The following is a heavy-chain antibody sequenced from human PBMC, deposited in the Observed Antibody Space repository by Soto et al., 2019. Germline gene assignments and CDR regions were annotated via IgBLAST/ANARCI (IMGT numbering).Heavy chain of an antibody. D-gene: IGHD2-21*02. J-gene: IGHJ3*02. Sequence: GESLKISCNGSGYSFTSYWITWVRQMPGQGLEWMGRIDPSDSYTNYSPSFQGHVTISADKSISTAYLQWSSLKPPDTAMYYCARHGLYAFDIWGQGIMPTVSS. V-gene: IGHV5-10-1*01. CDR1: GYSFTSYW. CDR2: IDPSDSYT. CDR3: ARHGLYAFDI.